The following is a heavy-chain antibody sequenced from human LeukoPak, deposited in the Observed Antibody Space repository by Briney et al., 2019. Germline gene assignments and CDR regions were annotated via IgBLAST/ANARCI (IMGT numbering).Heavy chain of an antibody. D-gene: IGHD5-18*01. J-gene: IGHJ5*02. Sequence: GGTLRLSCAASGFTFSTYGMSWVRQAPGKGLEWVAAISGSGGSTYYADSVKGRFTISRDNSKNTLYLQMNILRAEDTAVYYCAAVDLDTAFPWGKGTLVTVSS. CDR1: GFTFSTYG. CDR3: AAVDLDTAFP. CDR2: ISGSGGST. V-gene: IGHV3-23*01.